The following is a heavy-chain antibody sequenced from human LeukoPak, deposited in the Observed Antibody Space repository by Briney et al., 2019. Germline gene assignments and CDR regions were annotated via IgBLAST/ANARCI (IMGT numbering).Heavy chain of an antibody. CDR3: ARTHAYYYDSSGYYWDY. Sequence: SETLSLTCTVSGGSISSGGYYWSWIRQHPGKGPEWIGYIYYSGSTYYNPSLKSRVTISVDTSKNQFSLKLSSVTAADTAVYYCARTHAYYYDSSGYYWDYWGQGTLVTVSS. J-gene: IGHJ4*02. D-gene: IGHD3-22*01. CDR2: IYYSGST. V-gene: IGHV4-31*03. CDR1: GGSISSGGYY.